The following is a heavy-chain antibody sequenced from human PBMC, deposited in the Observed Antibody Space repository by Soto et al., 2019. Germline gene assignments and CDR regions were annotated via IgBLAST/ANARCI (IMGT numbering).Heavy chain of an antibody. CDR1: GGSFSGYY. Sequence: SETLSLTCAVYGGSFSGYYWSWIRQPPGKGLEWIGEINHSGSTNYNPSLKSRVTISLDTSKNQFSLNLNSVTAADTAVYYCARGHRLSGALRPARWFGPWGLGTLVTVSS. CDR2: INHSGST. J-gene: IGHJ5*02. CDR3: ARGHRLSGALRPARWFGP. D-gene: IGHD3-10*01. V-gene: IGHV4-34*01.